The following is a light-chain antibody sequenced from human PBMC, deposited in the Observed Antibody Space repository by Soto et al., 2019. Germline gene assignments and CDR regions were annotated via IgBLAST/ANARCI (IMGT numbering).Light chain of an antibody. Sequence: EVVLKHSPFTLSLSPGERATLSWRSSQSFRGLLAWYQQKPGQAPRLLIYDAYNRATGIPPRFSGSGSGTDFTLTISSLEPEDYAVYYCQQPYRWPITFCAVTRLEIK. J-gene: IGKJ5*01. CDR1: QSFRGL. V-gene: IGKV3-11*01. CDR2: DAY. CDR3: QQPYRWPIT.